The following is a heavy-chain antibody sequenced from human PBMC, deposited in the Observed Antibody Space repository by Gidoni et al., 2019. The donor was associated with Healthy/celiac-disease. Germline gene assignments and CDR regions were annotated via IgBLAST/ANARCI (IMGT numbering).Heavy chain of an antibody. CDR3: ARDEGVVGDSGYDYYYMDV. J-gene: IGHJ6*03. Sequence: QVQLQESGPGLVKPSEPLSLTCTVSGGSLSSYYWSWIRQPPGKGLEWIGYIYYSGSTNYNPSLKSRVTISVDTSKNQFSLKLSSVTAADTAVYYCARDEGVVGDSGYDYYYMDVWGKGTTVTVSS. V-gene: IGHV4-59*01. D-gene: IGHD2-2*01. CDR1: GGSLSSYY. CDR2: IYYSGST.